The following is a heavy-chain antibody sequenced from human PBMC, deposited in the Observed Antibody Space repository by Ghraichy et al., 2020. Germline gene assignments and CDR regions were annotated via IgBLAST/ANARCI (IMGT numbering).Heavy chain of an antibody. CDR3: ARGPWNYYYYYGMDV. D-gene: IGHD1-1*01. J-gene: IGHJ6*02. CDR2: MNPNSGNT. Sequence: ASVKVSCKASGYTFTSYDINWVRQATGQGLEWMGWMNPNSGNTGYAQKFQGRVTMTRNTSISTAYMELSSLRSEDTAVYYCARGPWNYYYYYGMDVWGQGTTVAVSS. V-gene: IGHV1-8*01. CDR1: GYTFTSYD.